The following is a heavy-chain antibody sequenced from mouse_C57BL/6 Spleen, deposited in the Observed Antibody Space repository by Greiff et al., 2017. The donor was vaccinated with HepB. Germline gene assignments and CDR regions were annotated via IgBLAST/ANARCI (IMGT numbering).Heavy chain of an antibody. CDR2: IYPGSGST. Sequence: VQLQQPGAELVKPGASVKMSCKASGYTFTSYWITWVKQRPGQGLEWIGDIYPGSGSTNYNEKFKSKATLTVDTSSSTAYMQLSSLTSEDSAVYYCARRGVGYWYFGVWGTGTTVTVSS. CDR1: GYTFTSYW. J-gene: IGHJ1*03. V-gene: IGHV1-55*01. CDR3: ARRGVGYWYFGV. D-gene: IGHD1-1*02.